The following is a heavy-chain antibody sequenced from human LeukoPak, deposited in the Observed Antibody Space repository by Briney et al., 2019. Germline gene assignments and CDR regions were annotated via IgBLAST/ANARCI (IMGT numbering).Heavy chain of an antibody. CDR1: GGTFSSYA. D-gene: IGHD1-26*01. V-gene: IGHV1-69*04. Sequence: GASVKVSCKASGGTFSSYAISWVRQAPGQGLEWMGRIIPILGIANYAQKFQGRVTITADKSTSTAYMELSSLRSEDTAVYYCARVTSGSYSSWFDPWGQGTLVTVSS. J-gene: IGHJ5*02. CDR3: ARVTSGSYSSWFDP. CDR2: IIPILGIA.